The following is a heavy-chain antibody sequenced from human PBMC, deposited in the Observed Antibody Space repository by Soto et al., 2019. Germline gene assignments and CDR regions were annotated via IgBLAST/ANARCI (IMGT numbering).Heavy chain of an antibody. CDR1: GFTFSDYY. Sequence: QVQLVESGGGLVKPGVSLRLSCAASGFTFSDYYMSWIRQAPGKGLEWVSYISSSGSTIYYADSVKGRFTISRDNAKNALYVQLNGLRAEDTAVYYCARQVVVVVAATPAAGWFDPWGEGTLVTVSS. J-gene: IGHJ5*02. CDR3: ARQVVVVVAATPAAGWFDP. V-gene: IGHV3-11*01. CDR2: ISSSGSTI. D-gene: IGHD2-15*01.